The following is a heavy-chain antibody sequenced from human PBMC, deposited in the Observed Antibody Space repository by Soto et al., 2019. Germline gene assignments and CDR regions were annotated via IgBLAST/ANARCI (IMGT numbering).Heavy chain of an antibody. CDR1: GGSIRSNNW. V-gene: IGHV4-4*02. D-gene: IGHD1-26*01. J-gene: IGHJ4*02. CDR3: ARVFSGSYSDY. CDR2: IFHSGST. Sequence: QVQLQESGPGLVKPSGTLSLTCAVSGGSIRSNNWWSWVRQPPGKGLEWIGEIFHSGSTNYNPSLKTRVTISVDKAQHQFSLKLSSVTAADTAVYYCARVFSGSYSDYWGQGTLVTVSS.